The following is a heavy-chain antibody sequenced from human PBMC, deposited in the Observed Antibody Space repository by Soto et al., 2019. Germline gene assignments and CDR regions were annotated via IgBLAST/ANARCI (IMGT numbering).Heavy chain of an antibody. Sequence: QVQLVHSGAEVKKPGSSVKVSCKASGGTFSSYTISWVRQAPGQGLEWMGRISPILGIANYAQKFQGRVTITADKSTSTSYMELSSLRSEDTAVYYRATYYYDSSGYSSRAGGYYYGMDVRGQGTTVTVSS. J-gene: IGHJ6*02. CDR1: GGTFSSYT. CDR3: ATYYYDSSGYSSRAGGYYYGMDV. V-gene: IGHV1-69*02. D-gene: IGHD3-22*01. CDR2: ISPILGIA.